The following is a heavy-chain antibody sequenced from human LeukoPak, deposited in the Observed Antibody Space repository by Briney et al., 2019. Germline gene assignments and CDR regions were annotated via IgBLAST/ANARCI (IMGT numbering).Heavy chain of an antibody. J-gene: IGHJ4*02. V-gene: IGHV3-21*01. D-gene: IGHD5-18*01. Sequence: PGGSLRLSCSASGFSFIDFAMHWVRQAPGKGLEWVSSISSSSSYIYYADSVKGRFTISRDNAKNSLYLQMNSLRAEDTAVYYCARDVDTGLGYYFDYWGQGTLVTVSS. CDR2: ISSSSSYI. CDR1: GFSFIDFA. CDR3: ARDVDTGLGYYFDY.